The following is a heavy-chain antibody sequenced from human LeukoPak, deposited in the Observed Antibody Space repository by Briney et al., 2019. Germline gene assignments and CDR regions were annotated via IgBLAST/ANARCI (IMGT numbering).Heavy chain of an antibody. Sequence: SQTLSLTCAVSGGSISSGGYYWSWIRQPPGTGLEWIGYIYYSGSTNYNPSLKSRVTISVDRTKNQFSLKLNSVTAADTAMYYCARHGTVYYDGTGYFYWGQGTLVTVSS. CDR2: IYYSGST. D-gene: IGHD3-22*01. CDR1: GGSISSGGYY. J-gene: IGHJ4*02. CDR3: ARHGTVYYDGTGYFY. V-gene: IGHV4-61*08.